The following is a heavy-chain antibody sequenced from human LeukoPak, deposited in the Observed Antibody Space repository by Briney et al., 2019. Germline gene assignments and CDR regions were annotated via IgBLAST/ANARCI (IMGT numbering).Heavy chain of an antibody. Sequence: GGSVSLSCAASGFTFRSYGMHWVRQAPGKGLEWVAVIWYDGSNKYYADSVKGRFTISRDNSKNTLYLQMNSLRAEDTAVYYCAKGAGYSGYDYHYYYMDVWGKGTTVTVSS. CDR3: AKGAGYSGYDYHYYYMDV. CDR1: GFTFRSYG. V-gene: IGHV3-33*06. D-gene: IGHD5-12*01. J-gene: IGHJ6*03. CDR2: IWYDGSNK.